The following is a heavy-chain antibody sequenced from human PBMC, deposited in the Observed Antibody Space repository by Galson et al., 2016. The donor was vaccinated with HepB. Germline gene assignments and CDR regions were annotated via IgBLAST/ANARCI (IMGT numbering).Heavy chain of an antibody. CDR2: IYYSGST. V-gene: IGHV4-39*01. CDR1: GGSISSSSYY. Sequence: SETLSLTCTVSGGSISSSSYYWGWIRQPPGKGLEWIGSIYYSGSTYYNPSLKSRVTISVDTSENQFYRKLSSVTAADTAVYYCARTDEFWSGYWSQGTLRTVSS. J-gene: IGHJ4*01. D-gene: IGHD3-3*01. CDR3: ARTDEFWSGY.